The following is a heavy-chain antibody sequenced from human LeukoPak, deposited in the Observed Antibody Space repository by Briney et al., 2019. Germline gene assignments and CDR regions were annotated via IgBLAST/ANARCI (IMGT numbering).Heavy chain of an antibody. Sequence: GSSVKVSCKASGGTFGRYAITWVRQAPGQRLEWMGGVSPIYGTSDYAQRFQGRVTISADESTSTAFLEVRSLRSEDTAVYYCARDCSGGRCYGAFEIWGQGTLVIVSS. J-gene: IGHJ3*02. CDR2: VSPIYGTS. D-gene: IGHD2-15*01. V-gene: IGHV1-69*01. CDR1: GGTFGRYA. CDR3: ARDCSGGRCYGAFEI.